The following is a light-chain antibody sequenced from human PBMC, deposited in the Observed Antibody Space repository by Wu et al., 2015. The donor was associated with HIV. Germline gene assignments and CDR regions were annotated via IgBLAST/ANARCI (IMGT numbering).Light chain of an antibody. CDR1: QSISNSY. CDR2: GAS. Sequence: EIVLTQSPGTLSLSPGERATLSCRATQSISNSYLAWYQQKPGQGPRLLIYGASKRATGIPDRFSGRGSGTDFTLTISRLEPEDFAVYYCQHYGCSAPLTSGQGTRLEI. V-gene: IGKV3-20*01. CDR3: QHYGCSAPLT. J-gene: IGKJ5*01.